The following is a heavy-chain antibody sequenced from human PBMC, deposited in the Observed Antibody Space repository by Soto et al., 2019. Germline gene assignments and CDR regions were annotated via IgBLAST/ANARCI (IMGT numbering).Heavy chain of an antibody. V-gene: IGHV4-59*01. CDR3: ARGYCSSTSCYIWATWFDP. D-gene: IGHD2-2*02. CDR1: GGSISRYY. CDR2: IYYSGRT. J-gene: IGHJ5*02. Sequence: QVQLQESGPGLVKPSETLSLTCTVSGGSISRYYWSWIRQPPGKGLEWIGYIYYSGRTNYNPSLKSPVTISVDTSTNQFSLKLSSVTAADTAVYYCARGYCSSTSCYIWATWFDPWGQGTLVTVSS.